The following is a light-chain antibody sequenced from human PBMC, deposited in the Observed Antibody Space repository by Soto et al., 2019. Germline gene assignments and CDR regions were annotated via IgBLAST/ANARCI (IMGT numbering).Light chain of an antibody. V-gene: IGLV2-14*01. J-gene: IGLJ2*01. CDR1: SSDVGDYNL. Sequence: QSVLTQPASVSGSPGQSITISCTGTSSDVGDYNLVSWYQQHPGKAPKLIIYDVTNRPSGVSSRFSGSKSGNTASLTISGLQAEDEADYYCSSYPSDTSLDVVLGGGTKLTVL. CDR3: SSYPSDTSLDVV. CDR2: DVT.